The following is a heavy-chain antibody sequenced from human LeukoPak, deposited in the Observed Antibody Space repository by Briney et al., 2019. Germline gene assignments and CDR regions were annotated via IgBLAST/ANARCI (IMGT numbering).Heavy chain of an antibody. D-gene: IGHD3-9*01. V-gene: IGHV3-7*03. Sequence: GGSLRLSCAASGFTFSTSWTSWVRRAPGKGLEWVANIKYDGTEKHYVASVKGRFTISRDNAQNSLFLQMNSLRAEDTAVYYCASYFDWPPYSSDYWGQGALVAVSS. CDR3: ASYFDWPPYSSDY. CDR1: GFTFSTSW. J-gene: IGHJ4*02. CDR2: IKYDGTEK.